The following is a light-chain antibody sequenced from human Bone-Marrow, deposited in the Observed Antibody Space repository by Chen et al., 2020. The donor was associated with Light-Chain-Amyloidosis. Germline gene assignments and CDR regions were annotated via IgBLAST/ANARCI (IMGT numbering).Light chain of an antibody. CDR2: RDT. CDR1: DLPTQY. V-gene: IGLV3-25*03. J-gene: IGLJ2*01. Sequence: SYELPHPPSVSVSPGQTARLTCSGDDLPTQYAYWYQQKPGQAPVLVIHRDTERPSGISERFSGSSSGTTATLTISGVQAEDEADYHCQSADSSGTYEVIFGGGTKLTVL. CDR3: QSADSSGTYEVI.